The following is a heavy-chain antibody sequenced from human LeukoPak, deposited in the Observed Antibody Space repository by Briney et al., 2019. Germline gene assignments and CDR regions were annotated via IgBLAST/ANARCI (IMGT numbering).Heavy chain of an antibody. CDR3: AKDRRVYDILTPFDY. CDR2: VSSSGSTI. D-gene: IGHD3-9*01. V-gene: IGHV3-48*03. Sequence: GGSLRLSCAASGFTFSSYEVNWVRQAPGKGLEWVSYVSSSGSTIYYADSVKGRFTISRDNAKNSLYLQMNSLRDEDTAVYYCAKDRRVYDILTPFDYWGQGTLVTVSS. CDR1: GFTFSSYE. J-gene: IGHJ4*02.